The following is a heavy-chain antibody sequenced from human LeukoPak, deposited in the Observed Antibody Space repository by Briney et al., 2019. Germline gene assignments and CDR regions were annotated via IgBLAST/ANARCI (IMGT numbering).Heavy chain of an antibody. CDR2: ISGSGGST. Sequence: QPGGSLRLSCAASGFAFSSYAMSWVRQAPGKGLEWVSAISGSGGSTYYVDSVKGRFTISRDNSKNTLYLQMNSLRAEDSAVYYCAKEPYDSSGYEYYFDYWGQGTLVTVSS. D-gene: IGHD3-22*01. CDR3: AKEPYDSSGYEYYFDY. J-gene: IGHJ4*02. V-gene: IGHV3-23*01. CDR1: GFAFSSYA.